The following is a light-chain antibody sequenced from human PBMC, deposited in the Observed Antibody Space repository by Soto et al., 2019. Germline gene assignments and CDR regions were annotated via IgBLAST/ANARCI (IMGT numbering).Light chain of an antibody. V-gene: IGKV3D-15*01. CDR3: QRYGRSPPIT. Sequence: EIVMTQSPAPLAGSPGETVTLSCRASQSLSGNLAWYQQKPGQAPRLLIYGASTRAPGIPDRFSGSGSGTIFTLTISRLQPEDFAVYYCQRYGRSPPITFGQGTRLEIK. CDR1: QSLSGN. CDR2: GAS. J-gene: IGKJ5*01.